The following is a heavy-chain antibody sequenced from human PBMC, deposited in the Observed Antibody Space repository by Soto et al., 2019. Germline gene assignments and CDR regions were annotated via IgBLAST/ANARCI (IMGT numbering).Heavy chain of an antibody. D-gene: IGHD4-17*01. CDR2: ISGSGGST. Sequence: GGSLRLSCAASGFTVSSYAMSWVRQAPGKGLEWVSAISGSGGSTYYADSVKGRFTISRDNSKNTLYLQMNSLRAEDTAVYYCATSIETTVDYYYGMDVWGQGTTVTVSS. V-gene: IGHV3-23*01. J-gene: IGHJ6*02. CDR1: GFTVSSYA. CDR3: ATSIETTVDYYYGMDV.